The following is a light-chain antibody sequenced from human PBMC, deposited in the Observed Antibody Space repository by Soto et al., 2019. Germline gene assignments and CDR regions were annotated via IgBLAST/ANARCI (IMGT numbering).Light chain of an antibody. CDR2: GTS. Sequence: EVVLTQSPDTLSLSPGERATLSCRASQSVSRTYLAWYQQKPGQAPRLLIFGTSNRATGIPDRISGSGSGTDFTLIVNRLEPECFAVYYCQQYDHSPLTFGGGTKVEIK. J-gene: IGKJ4*01. CDR3: QQYDHSPLT. V-gene: IGKV3-20*01. CDR1: QSVSRTY.